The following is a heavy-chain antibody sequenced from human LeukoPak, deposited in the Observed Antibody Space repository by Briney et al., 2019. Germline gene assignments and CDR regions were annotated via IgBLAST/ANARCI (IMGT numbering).Heavy chain of an antibody. V-gene: IGHV5-51*01. CDR2: IYPGDSDT. CDR3: ARHGPYYYYYMDV. Sequence: GESLKISCKGSGYSLTSYWIGWVRQMPGKGLEWMGIIYPGDSDTRYSPSFQGQVTISADKSISTAYLQWSSLKASDTAMYYCARHGPYYYYYMDVWSKGTTVTVSS. J-gene: IGHJ6*03. CDR1: GYSLTSYW.